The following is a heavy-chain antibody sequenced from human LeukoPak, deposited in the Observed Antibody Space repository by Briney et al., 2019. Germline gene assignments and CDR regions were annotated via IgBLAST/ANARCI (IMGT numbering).Heavy chain of an antibody. D-gene: IGHD3-9*01. CDR3: ARWGYDILTGTRTAFDI. Sequence: SETLSLTCIVSDGSINSYYWSWIRRPPGKGLEWIGYIYYSGSTNYNPSLKSRVTISVDTSKNQFSLKLSSVTAADTAVYYCARWGYDILTGTRTAFDIWGQGTMVTVSS. V-gene: IGHV4-59*01. CDR1: DGSINSYY. J-gene: IGHJ3*02. CDR2: IYYSGST.